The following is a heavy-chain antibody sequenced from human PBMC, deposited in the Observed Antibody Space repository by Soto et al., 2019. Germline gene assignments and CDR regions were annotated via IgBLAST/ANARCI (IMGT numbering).Heavy chain of an antibody. CDR3: ARAYKSDYFDY. D-gene: IGHD3-10*01. J-gene: IGHJ4*02. CDR1: CGSISSYY. V-gene: IGHV4-59*01. CDR2: IYYSGST. Sequence: SETLSLTCTVSCGSISSYYWSWIRQPPGKGLEWIGYIYYSGSTNYNPSLKSRVTISVDTSKNQFSLKLSSVTAADTAVYYCARAYKSDYFDYWGQGTLVTVSS.